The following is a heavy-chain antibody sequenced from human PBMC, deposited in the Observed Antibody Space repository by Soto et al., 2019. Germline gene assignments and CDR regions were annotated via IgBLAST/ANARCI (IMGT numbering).Heavy chain of an antibody. CDR2: IYYSGST. Sequence: SETLSLTCTVSGGSISSYYWSWIRQPPGKGLEWIGYIYYSGSTNYNPSLKSRVTISVDTSKNQFSLKLSSVTAADTAVYYCARSWSSITGWFDPWGQGTLVTVSS. CDR1: GGSISSYY. J-gene: IGHJ5*02. V-gene: IGHV4-59*01. CDR3: ARSWSSITGWFDP. D-gene: IGHD6-13*01.